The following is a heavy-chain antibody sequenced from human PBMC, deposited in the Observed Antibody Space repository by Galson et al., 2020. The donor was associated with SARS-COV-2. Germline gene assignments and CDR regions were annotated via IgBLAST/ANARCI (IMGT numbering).Heavy chain of an antibody. CDR2: NSHRGYT. J-gene: IGHJ6*02. CDR3: ARDRGHDFWTGYQIRYEYGRDG. Sequence: SETLSLTCTVSGYTISSGYYWGWIRQSPGQGLEWIGSNSHRGYTFSNPSLKSRATISLAMSKNQFSLRVTSVTASDTAVYYCARDRGHDFWTGYQIRYEYGRDGGGQGTTVTVSS. D-gene: IGHD3-3*01. CDR1: GYTISSGYY. V-gene: IGHV4-38-2*02.